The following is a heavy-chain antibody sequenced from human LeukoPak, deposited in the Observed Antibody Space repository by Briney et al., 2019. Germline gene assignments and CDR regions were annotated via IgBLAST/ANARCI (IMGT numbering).Heavy chain of an antibody. CDR1: GGSFSGYY. Sequence: PSETLSLTCAVYGGSFSGYYWSWIRQPPGKGLEWIGGINHSGSTNYNPSLKSRVTISVDTSKNQSSLKLSSVTAADTAVYYCARTRAGSGSYPYYFDYWGQGTLVTVSS. CDR2: INHSGST. J-gene: IGHJ4*02. D-gene: IGHD3-10*01. CDR3: ARTRAGSGSYPYYFDY. V-gene: IGHV4-34*01.